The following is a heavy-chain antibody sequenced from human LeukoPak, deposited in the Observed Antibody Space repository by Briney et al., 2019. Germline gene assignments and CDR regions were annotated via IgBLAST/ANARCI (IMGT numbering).Heavy chain of an antibody. D-gene: IGHD3-22*01. V-gene: IGHV1-69*13. CDR1: GGTFSSNA. Sequence: SVKVSCKASGGTFSSNAISWVRQAPGQGLEWMGGIIPIFGTANYAQKLQGRVTITADESTSTAYMELSSLRSEDTAVYYCASHPAPTYYYDSSGYSPFDYWGQGTLVTVSS. J-gene: IGHJ4*02. CDR3: ASHPAPTYYYDSSGYSPFDY. CDR2: IIPIFGTA.